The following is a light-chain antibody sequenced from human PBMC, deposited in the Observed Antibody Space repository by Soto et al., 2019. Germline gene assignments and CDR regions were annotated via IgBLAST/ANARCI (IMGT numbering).Light chain of an antibody. CDR1: QSLLLSNGKTY. Sequence: DIVMTQTPLSLSVTPGQPASISCKSSQSLLLSNGKTYLFWFLQRPGHPPQLLIYEVSNRFSGVPDRFSGSGSGTDFTLKISRMEAEDVGVYYCMQSLQFPLTFGGGTKVEIK. V-gene: IGKV2D-29*01. CDR3: MQSLQFPLT. J-gene: IGKJ4*01. CDR2: EVS.